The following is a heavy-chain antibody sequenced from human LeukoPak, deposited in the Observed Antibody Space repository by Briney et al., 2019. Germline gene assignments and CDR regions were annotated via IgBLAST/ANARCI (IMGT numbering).Heavy chain of an antibody. J-gene: IGHJ4*02. CDR3: ARDHRYSSGWPGVDY. CDR1: GGSISSYY. CDR2: IYYSGST. V-gene: IGHV4-59*01. Sequence: PSETLSLTCTVSGGSISSYYWSWIRQPPGKGLEWIGYIYYSGSTNYNPSLKSRVTISVDTSKNQFSLKLSSVTAADTAVYYCARDHRYSSGWPGVDYWGQGTLVTVSS. D-gene: IGHD6-19*01.